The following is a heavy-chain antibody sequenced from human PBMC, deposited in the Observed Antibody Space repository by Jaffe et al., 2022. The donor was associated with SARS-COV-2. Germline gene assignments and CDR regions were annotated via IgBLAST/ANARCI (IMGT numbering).Heavy chain of an antibody. CDR3: VSEGYCTSPSCLKALAY. J-gene: IGHJ4*02. CDR1: GFSFSDHY. V-gene: IGHV3-72*01. Sequence: EVKLVESGGGLVQPGGSLRLSCVASGFSFSDHYMDWVRQAPGKGLEWVGRTRNDAGSHTTQYAASVKGRFTISREDSRNSVMFLQMNSLKTEDTAMYYCVSEGYCTSPSCLKALAYWGQGTQVTVSS. D-gene: IGHD2-2*01. CDR2: TRNDAGSHTT.